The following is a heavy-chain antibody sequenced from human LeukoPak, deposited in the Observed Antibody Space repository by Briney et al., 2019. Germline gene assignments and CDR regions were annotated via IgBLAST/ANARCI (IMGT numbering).Heavy chain of an antibody. Sequence: PGGSLRLSCAASGFSFSSYNMNWVRQAPGKGLEWVSSITSSSSFIYYADSVRGRFTISRDNAKNSLYLQMNSLRAEDTAVYYCAKRPYYYGSGSPLDYWGQGTLVTVSS. CDR3: AKRPYYYGSGSPLDY. V-gene: IGHV3-21*01. D-gene: IGHD3-10*01. J-gene: IGHJ4*02. CDR1: GFSFSSYN. CDR2: ITSSSSFI.